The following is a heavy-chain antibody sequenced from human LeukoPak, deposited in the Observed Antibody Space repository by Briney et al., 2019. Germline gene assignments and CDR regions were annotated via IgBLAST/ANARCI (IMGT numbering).Heavy chain of an antibody. J-gene: IGHJ4*02. CDR2: IYTSGST. CDR3: ARDSYCYDSSNYWVLDY. D-gene: IGHD3-22*01. Sequence: KPSETLSLTCTVSGGSISSYYWSWIRQPAGKGLEWIGRIYTSGSTNYNPSLKSRVTMSVDTSKNQFSLKLSSVTAADTAVYYCARDSYCYDSSNYWVLDYWGQGTLVTVSS. CDR1: GGSISSYY. V-gene: IGHV4-4*07.